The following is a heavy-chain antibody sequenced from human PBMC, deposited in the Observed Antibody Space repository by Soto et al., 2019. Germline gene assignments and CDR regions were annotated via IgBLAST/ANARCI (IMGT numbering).Heavy chain of an antibody. Sequence: GGSLRLSCAASGFTFSSYWMSWVLQAPGKGLEWVANIKQDGSENYYVDSVKGRFTITRDNAKNSLYLQMNSLRAEDAAVYYCAREITIFGVALYYYGMDVWGQGTTVTVSS. V-gene: IGHV3-7*01. D-gene: IGHD3-3*01. CDR2: IKQDGSEN. CDR1: GFTFSSYW. CDR3: AREITIFGVALYYYGMDV. J-gene: IGHJ6*02.